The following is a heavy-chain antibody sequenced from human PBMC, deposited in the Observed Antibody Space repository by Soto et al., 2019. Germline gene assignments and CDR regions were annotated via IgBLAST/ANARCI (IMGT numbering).Heavy chain of an antibody. CDR3: ARAGGLGAVAVDY. Sequence: QLQLQESGSGLVKPSQTLSLTCAVSGGSISSGGYSWSWIRQPPGKGLEWIGDIYHSGTYYNPSLQSRVTXSXDXXQNQFSLKLSSVTAADTAVYYCARAGGLGAVAVDYWGQGTLVTVSS. J-gene: IGHJ4*02. CDR1: GGSISSGGYS. V-gene: IGHV4-30-2*01. CDR2: IYHSGT. D-gene: IGHD6-19*01.